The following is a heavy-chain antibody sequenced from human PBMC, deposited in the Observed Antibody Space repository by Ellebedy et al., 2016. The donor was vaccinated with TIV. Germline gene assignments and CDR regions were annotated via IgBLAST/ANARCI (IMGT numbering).Heavy chain of an antibody. V-gene: IGHV4-38-2*02. CDR3: ARLTYSWYNSYFDY. CDR2: MHYSGST. Sequence: SETLSLXXTVSGYFISSGYYWGWIRQPPGEGLEWLGNMHYSGSTYFNPSLKSRVTISLATSKNQFSLKLSSVTAADTSVYFCARLTYSWYNSYFDYWGQGTLVTVSS. D-gene: IGHD6-13*01. CDR1: GYFISSGYY. J-gene: IGHJ4*02.